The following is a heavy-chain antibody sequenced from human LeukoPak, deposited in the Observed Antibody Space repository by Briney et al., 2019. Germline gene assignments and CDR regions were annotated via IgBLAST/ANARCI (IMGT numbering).Heavy chain of an antibody. CDR2: ISPSGGST. D-gene: IGHD6-13*01. CDR3: ARGGSSSQDY. Sequence: GASVKVSCKAFGYTFTSNYMHWVRQAPGQGPEWMGVISPSGGSTTYAQKFQGRVTLTRDMSTSTDYLELRSLRSDDTAVYYCARGGSSSQDYWGQGTLVTVSS. CDR1: GYTFTSNY. J-gene: IGHJ4*02. V-gene: IGHV1-46*01.